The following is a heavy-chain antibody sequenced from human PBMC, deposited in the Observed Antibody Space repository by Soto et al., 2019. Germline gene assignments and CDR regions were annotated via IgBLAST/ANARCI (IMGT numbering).Heavy chain of an antibody. V-gene: IGHV3-23*01. CDR2: LSGSGGTT. Sequence: GGALRLSCAAPGFTFSNYAMSWVRQAPGKGLEWVSGLSGSGGTTYYADSVKGRFTISRDNSKNTLYLEMNSLRAEDTAVYYCAKAFYPCGRGICYVGTFAYWGPGTLVTVSS. CDR3: AKAFYPCGRGICYVGTFAY. J-gene: IGHJ4*02. D-gene: IGHD2-15*01. CDR1: GFTFSNYA.